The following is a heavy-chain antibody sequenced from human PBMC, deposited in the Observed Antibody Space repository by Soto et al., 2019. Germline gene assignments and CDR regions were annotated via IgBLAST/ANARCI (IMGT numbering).Heavy chain of an antibody. CDR1: GRTFSSYA. CDR2: IIPSVGTA. J-gene: IGHJ6*02. D-gene: IGHD6-19*01. Sequence: QVQLVQSGAEVKKPGSSVKVACKASGRTFSSYAISWVRQAPGHGREWMGGIIPSVGTANYAQKVQGRVTITADESTSTAYTELSSLRSADTAENYCASPALEYSSGWYHGKVYDGMDVWGQGGTVTVSS. V-gene: IGHV1-69*01. CDR3: ASPALEYSSGWYHGKVYDGMDV.